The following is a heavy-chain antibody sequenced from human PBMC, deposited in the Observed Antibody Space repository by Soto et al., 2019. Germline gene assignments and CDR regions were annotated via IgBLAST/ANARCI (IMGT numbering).Heavy chain of an antibody. J-gene: IGHJ4*02. Sequence: SETLSLTCTVSADSSSFSNYYWGWIRQPPGKGLQWIGSLSYNGGTFYNPSLKGRVAISVDTSKKQSSLQVTAVTAADTAVYYCARDRREVAWRGFDYWGQGSPVTVSS. CDR3: ARDRREVAWRGFDY. V-gene: IGHV4-39*02. D-gene: IGHD1-1*01. CDR2: LSYNGGT. CDR1: ADSSSFSNYY.